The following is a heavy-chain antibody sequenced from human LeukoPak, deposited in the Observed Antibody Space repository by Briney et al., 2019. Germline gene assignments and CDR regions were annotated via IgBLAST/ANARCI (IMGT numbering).Heavy chain of an antibody. D-gene: IGHD3-10*01. J-gene: IGHJ3*02. CDR1: GFSLRAYD. CDR3: AMRDRGYGLDI. V-gene: IGHV3-23*01. CDR2: INGGGDIM. Sequence: GGSLRLSCAASGFSLRAYDLIWVHQAPGKGLDWVSIINGGGDIMMYEDSVKGRFTISRDNSKNTFYLQMNSLRVEDTAVYYCAMRDRGYGLDIWGQGTMVTVSS.